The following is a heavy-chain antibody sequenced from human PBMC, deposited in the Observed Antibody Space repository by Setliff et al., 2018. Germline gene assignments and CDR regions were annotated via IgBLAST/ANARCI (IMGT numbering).Heavy chain of an antibody. D-gene: IGHD1-26*01. J-gene: IGHJ4*02. Sequence: SETLSLTCSVSGESFSNNYWSWIRQTPGKGLEWIGESNHGGSTTYHPSLKSRLTMSVDTSKNQFSLKLNSVTATDTAVYYCARQPTGTYQWTFDSWGQGTLVTVSS. V-gene: IGHV4-34*01. CDR3: ARQPTGTYQWTFDS. CDR1: GESFSNNY. CDR2: SNHGGST.